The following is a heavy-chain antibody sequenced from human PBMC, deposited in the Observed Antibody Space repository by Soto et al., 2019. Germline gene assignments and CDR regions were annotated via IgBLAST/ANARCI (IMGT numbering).Heavy chain of an antibody. CDR2: IYYSGST. J-gene: IGHJ3*02. V-gene: IGHV4-31*03. D-gene: IGHD3-16*02. CDR1: GGSISSGGYY. Sequence: SETLSLTCTVSGGSISSGGYYWSWIRQHPGKGLEWIGYIYYSGSTYYNPSLKSRVTISVDTSKNQFSLKLSSVTAADTAVYYCARYVWGSYRSAAFDIWGQGTMVTVSS. CDR3: ARYVWGSYRSAAFDI.